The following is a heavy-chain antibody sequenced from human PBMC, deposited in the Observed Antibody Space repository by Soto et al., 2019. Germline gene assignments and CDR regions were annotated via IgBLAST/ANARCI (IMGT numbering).Heavy chain of an antibody. V-gene: IGHV1-3*01. J-gene: IGHJ6*02. CDR1: GYTFTSYA. CDR3: ARESPGSGSYYYYYYGMDV. D-gene: IGHD3-22*01. CDR2: INAGNGNT. Sequence: ASAKVSCKASGYTFTSYAMHWVRQAPGQRLEWMGWINAGNGNTKYSQKFQGRVTITRDTSASTAYMELSSLRSEDTAVYYCARESPGSGSYYYYYYGMDVWGQGTTVTVSS.